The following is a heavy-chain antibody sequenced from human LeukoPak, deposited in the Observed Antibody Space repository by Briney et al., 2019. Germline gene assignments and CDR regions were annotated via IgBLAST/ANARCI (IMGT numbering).Heavy chain of an antibody. CDR2: IYYSGST. CDR3: TRGSIAYYYMDV. CDR1: GGSISSYY. D-gene: IGHD3-22*01. Sequence: SETLSLTCTVSGGSISSYYWSWIRQPPGKGLEWIGNIYYSGSTNYNLSLKSRVTISVDTSKNQFSLKLSSVTAADTAVHYCTRGSIAYYYMDVWGKGTTVTISS. V-gene: IGHV4-59*01. J-gene: IGHJ6*03.